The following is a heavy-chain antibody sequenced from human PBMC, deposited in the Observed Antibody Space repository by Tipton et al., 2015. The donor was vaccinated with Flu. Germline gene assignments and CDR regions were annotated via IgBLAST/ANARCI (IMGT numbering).Heavy chain of an antibody. CDR1: GGSIVNSNSH. Sequence: TLSLTCSVSGGSIVNSNSHWGWVRQSPGKGLEWIGSVYYTGSTFYNPSLKNRVTISVDSSKSQFSLRLTSVTAADTALYYCAGGAFGDPRFAAFSIWGQGTMVTVSS. J-gene: IGHJ3*02. D-gene: IGHD4-17*01. V-gene: IGHV4-39*07. CDR2: VYYTGST. CDR3: AGGAFGDPRFAAFSI.